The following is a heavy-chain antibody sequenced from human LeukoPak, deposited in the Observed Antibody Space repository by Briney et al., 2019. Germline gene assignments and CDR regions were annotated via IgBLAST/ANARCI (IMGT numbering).Heavy chain of an antibody. CDR1: GGPLTISY. CDR2: IYYTGVT. Sequence: RPSETLSLTCTVSGGPLTISYWSWIRQPPGRGLEWVGYIYYTGVTNYHPSLAGRVSMSLDMSKNLISLNLDSVTAADTAVYYCVRGERGGGDSSSRQQRGQGTLVTVSS. D-gene: IGHD2-21*02. J-gene: IGHJ1*01. V-gene: IGHV4-59*13. CDR3: VRGERGGGDSSSRQQ.